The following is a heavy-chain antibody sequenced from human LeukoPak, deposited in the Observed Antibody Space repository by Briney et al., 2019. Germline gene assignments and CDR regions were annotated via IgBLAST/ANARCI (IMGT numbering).Heavy chain of an antibody. CDR1: GGSISSSSYY. CDR2: IYYSGST. Sequence: SETLSLTCTVSGGSISSSSYYWGWIRQPPGKGLEWIGNIYYSGSTYYNPSLKSRVTISVDTSNNQFSLKLSSVTAADTAVYYCARAVLLWFGEPKYYFDYWGQGTLVTVSS. J-gene: IGHJ4*02. CDR3: ARAVLLWFGEPKYYFDY. D-gene: IGHD3-10*01. V-gene: IGHV4-39*07.